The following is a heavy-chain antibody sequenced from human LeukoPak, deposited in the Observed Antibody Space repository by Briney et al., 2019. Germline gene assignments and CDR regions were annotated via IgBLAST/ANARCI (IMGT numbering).Heavy chain of an antibody. D-gene: IGHD6-13*01. CDR1: GGSISSYY. CDR2: IYTSGST. Sequence: SETLSLTCTVSGGSISSYYWSWIRQPAGKGLEWIGRIYTSGSTNYNPSLKSRVTMSVDTSKNQFSLKLSSVTAADTAVYYCASGGGIAAAVGPSDYWGQGTLVTVSS. CDR3: ASGGGIAAAVGPSDY. V-gene: IGHV4-4*07. J-gene: IGHJ4*02.